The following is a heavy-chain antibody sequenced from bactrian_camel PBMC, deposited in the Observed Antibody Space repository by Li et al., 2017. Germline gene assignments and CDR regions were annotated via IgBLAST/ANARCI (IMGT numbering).Heavy chain of an antibody. J-gene: IGHJ6*01. CDR1: GYPYNSPC. Sequence: VQLVESGGGSVQAGGSLLLTCVGSGYPYNSPCMAWFRQAPGKEREGVAAIDTDAHTTYADSVKGRFTVSKDNAKTTVSLQMNNLTPEDTAVYYCIRNPDPWMVTPADRVVRSDFGYRGQGTQVTVS. CDR3: IRNPDPWMVTPADRVVRSDFGY. V-gene: IGHV3S53*01. CDR2: IDTDAHT. D-gene: IGHD1*01.